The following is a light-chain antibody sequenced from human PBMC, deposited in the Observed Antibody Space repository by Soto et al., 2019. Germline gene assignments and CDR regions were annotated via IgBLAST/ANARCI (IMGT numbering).Light chain of an antibody. J-gene: IGKJ1*01. V-gene: IGKV1-39*01. CDR1: QSISNY. CDR2: AAS. CDR3: QQSYSTPRT. Sequence: DIQMTQSPSSLSASVGDRVTITCRASQSISNYLNWYQQKPGKAPKLLISAASTLQSGVPSRFSGGGSGTDFTLTFSSLQPEDFATYYCQQSYSTPRTFGQGTKVEFK.